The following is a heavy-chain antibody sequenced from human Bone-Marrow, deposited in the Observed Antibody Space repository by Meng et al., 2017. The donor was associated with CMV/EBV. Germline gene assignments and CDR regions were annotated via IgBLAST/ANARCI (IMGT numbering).Heavy chain of an antibody. V-gene: IGHV3-21*01. Sequence: GEYLKISCAASGFTFSSYSMNWVRQAPGKGLEWVSSISSSSSYIYYADSVKGRFTISRDNAKNSLYLQMNSLRAEDTAVYYCARAMMAAAPPSVYWGQGTLVTVSS. CDR1: GFTFSSYS. D-gene: IGHD6-13*01. CDR3: ARAMMAAAPPSVY. J-gene: IGHJ4*02. CDR2: ISSSSSYI.